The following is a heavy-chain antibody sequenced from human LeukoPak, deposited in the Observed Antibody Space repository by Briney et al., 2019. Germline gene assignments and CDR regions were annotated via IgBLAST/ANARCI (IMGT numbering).Heavy chain of an antibody. CDR2: INHSGST. Sequence: SETLSLTCAVYGGFFSGYYWSWIRQPPGKGLEWIGEINHSGSTNYNPSLKSRVTISVDTSKNQFSLKLSSVTAADTAVYYCARESGGSYGYYYYMDVWGKGTTVTVSS. CDR3: ARESGGSYGYYYYMDV. J-gene: IGHJ6*03. V-gene: IGHV4-34*01. CDR1: GGFFSGYY. D-gene: IGHD1-26*01.